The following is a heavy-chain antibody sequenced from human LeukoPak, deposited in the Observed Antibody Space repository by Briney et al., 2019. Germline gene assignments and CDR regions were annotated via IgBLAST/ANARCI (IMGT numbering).Heavy chain of an antibody. CDR2: IIASGGST. V-gene: IGHV3-23*01. J-gene: IGHJ4*02. D-gene: IGHD2-8*01. CDR3: ARDTKDY. Sequence: GGSLRLSCAASGFPFSSYAMSWVRQAPGKGLEWVSSIIASGGSTYYADSVRGRFTISRDNSKNTVYLQMNSLRVEDTGVYYCARDTKDYWGQGTRVTVSS. CDR1: GFPFSSYA.